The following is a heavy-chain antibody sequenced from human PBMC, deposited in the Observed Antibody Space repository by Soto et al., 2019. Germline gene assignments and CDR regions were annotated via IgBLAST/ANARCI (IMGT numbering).Heavy chain of an antibody. Sequence: EVQLLESGGGLVQPGGSLRLSCAASGFTFSSYGMSWVRQAPGKGLEWVSAISSSGGSAYYADSVKGRFTISRENSKNTLYLHMNSLRAEDTAVYYCARGATSPSYWGQGTLVTVSS. CDR2: ISSSGGSA. V-gene: IGHV3-23*01. CDR3: ARGATSPSY. CDR1: GFTFSSYG. J-gene: IGHJ4*02.